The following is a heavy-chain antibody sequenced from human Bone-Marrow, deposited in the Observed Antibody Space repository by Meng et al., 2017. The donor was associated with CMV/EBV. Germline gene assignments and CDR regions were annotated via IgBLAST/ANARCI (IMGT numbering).Heavy chain of an antibody. Sequence: ASVKVSCKASGYTFTSYGISWVRQAPGQGLEWMGWISAYNGNTNYAQKLQGRVTMTTDTSTSTAYMELRSLRSDDTAVYYCARGKENVLRFLEWTPGSYYYGMDVWGQGTTVHVSS. J-gene: IGHJ6*02. D-gene: IGHD3-3*01. CDR2: ISAYNGNT. V-gene: IGHV1-18*01. CDR3: ARGKENVLRFLEWTPGSYYYGMDV. CDR1: GYTFTSYG.